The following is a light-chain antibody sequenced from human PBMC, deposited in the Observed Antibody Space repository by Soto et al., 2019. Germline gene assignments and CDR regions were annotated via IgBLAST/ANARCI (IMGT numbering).Light chain of an antibody. V-gene: IGKV3-20*01. CDR3: QHYGTSPFT. CDR1: QSVSSNY. Sequence: EIVLTQSPGTLSLSPGERATLSCRASQSVSSNYLAWYQLKPGQAPRLLIYDASTRATGIPDRVSGIGSGTDFTLTISSLEPEDFAVYFCQHYGTSPFTFGQGTRLEIK. J-gene: IGKJ5*01. CDR2: DAS.